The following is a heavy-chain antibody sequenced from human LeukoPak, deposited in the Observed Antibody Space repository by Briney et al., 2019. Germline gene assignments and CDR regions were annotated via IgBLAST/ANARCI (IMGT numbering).Heavy chain of an antibody. J-gene: IGHJ4*02. D-gene: IGHD2-8*01. CDR2: IWYDGSNK. CDR3: ARGLMVYAIRGAIDY. CDR1: GFTFSSYG. V-gene: IGHV3-33*01. Sequence: PGGSLRLSCAASGFTFSSYGMHWVRQAPGKGLEWVAVIWYDGSNKYYADSVKGRFTISRDNSKNTLYLQMNSLRAEDTAVYYCARGLMVYAIRGAIDYWGQGTLVTVSS.